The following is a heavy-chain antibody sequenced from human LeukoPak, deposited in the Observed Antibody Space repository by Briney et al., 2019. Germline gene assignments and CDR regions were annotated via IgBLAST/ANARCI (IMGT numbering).Heavy chain of an antibody. CDR1: GGSFSGYY. Sequence: SETLPLTCAVYGGSFSGYYWSWIRQPPGKGLEWIGEINHSGSTNYNPSLKSRVTISVDTSKNQFSLKLSSVTAADTAVYYCARGPVVIALYYFDYWGQGTLVTVSS. CDR2: INHSGST. V-gene: IGHV4-34*01. CDR3: ARGPVVIALYYFDY. D-gene: IGHD2-21*01. J-gene: IGHJ4*02.